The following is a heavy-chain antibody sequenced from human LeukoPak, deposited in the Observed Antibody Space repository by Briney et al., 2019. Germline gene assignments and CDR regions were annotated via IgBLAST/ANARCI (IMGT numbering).Heavy chain of an antibody. D-gene: IGHD1-1*01. Sequence: ASVKVSCKASGYTFTSYDINWVRQATGQGLEWMGWMNPNSGNTGYAQKLQGRVTMTTDTSTSTAYMELRSPRSDDTAVYYCASSVGTLLGAFDIWGQGTMVTVSS. V-gene: IGHV1-8*01. CDR1: GYTFTSYD. CDR3: ASSVGTLLGAFDI. CDR2: MNPNSGNT. J-gene: IGHJ3*02.